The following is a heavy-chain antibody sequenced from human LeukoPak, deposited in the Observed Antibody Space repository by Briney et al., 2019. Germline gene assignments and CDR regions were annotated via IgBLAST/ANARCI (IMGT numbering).Heavy chain of an antibody. D-gene: IGHD1-26*01. V-gene: IGHV3-53*01. CDR1: GFIVSSNY. CDR3: ARVGEGAAKD. CDR2: IYSGGTT. J-gene: IGHJ4*02. Sequence: PGGSLRLSCAASGFIVSSNYMSWARQPPGKGLEWVSVIYSGGTTYYADSVKGRFTISRDNSKNTLYLQMNSLRAEDTAVYYCARVGEGAAKDWGQGTLVTVSS.